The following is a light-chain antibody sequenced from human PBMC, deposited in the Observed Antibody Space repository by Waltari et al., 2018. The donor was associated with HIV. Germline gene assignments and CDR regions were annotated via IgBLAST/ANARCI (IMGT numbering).Light chain of an antibody. CDR1: ESVGSF. CDR2: GVS. Sequence: EIVMTQSPVALSVSPGDSVTLSCRASESVGSFFAWYQQRPGQSPSLLMYGVSTRASGVSARFSGSGSGTEVNLTITSLQSDDSAIYFCQQFYNWPRTFGQGTTVEVK. V-gene: IGKV3-15*01. CDR3: QQFYNWPRT. J-gene: IGKJ1*01.